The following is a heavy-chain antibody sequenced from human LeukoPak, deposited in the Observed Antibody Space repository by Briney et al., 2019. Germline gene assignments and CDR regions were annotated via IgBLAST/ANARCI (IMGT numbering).Heavy chain of an antibody. CDR2: IWYDGSNK. J-gene: IGHJ4*02. Sequence: PGGSLRLSCAASGFTFSSYGMHWVRQAPGKGLEWVAVIWYDGSNKYYADSVKGRFTISRDNSKSTLYLQMNSLRAEDTAVYYCARDPIGVGAPLWGQGTLVTVSS. CDR3: ARDPIGVGAPL. D-gene: IGHD1-26*01. CDR1: GFTFSSYG. V-gene: IGHV3-33*01.